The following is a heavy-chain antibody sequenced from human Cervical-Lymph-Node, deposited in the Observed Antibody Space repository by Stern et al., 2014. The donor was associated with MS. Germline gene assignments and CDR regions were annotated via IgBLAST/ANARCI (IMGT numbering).Heavy chain of an antibody. V-gene: IGHV1-2*06. D-gene: IGHD3-3*01. CDR3: AREGSVTIFEVPGTGEY. Sequence: QVQLVQSGAEVMEPGASVKVSCRTSGYTFTDYYINWVRQAPGQGLDWMGQITTNSGGANYARKFQDRVTMTRDTSISTAYMEGSSLSSDDTAVYYCAREGSVTIFEVPGTGEYWGQGTLVTVSS. CDR1: GYTFTDYY. CDR2: ITTNSGGA. J-gene: IGHJ4*02.